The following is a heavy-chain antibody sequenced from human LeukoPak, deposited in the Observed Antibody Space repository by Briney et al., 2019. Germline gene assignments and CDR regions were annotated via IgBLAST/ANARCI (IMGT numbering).Heavy chain of an antibody. D-gene: IGHD1-26*01. J-gene: IGHJ4*02. CDR1: GFTFSSYA. Sequence: PGGSLRLSCAASGFTFSSYAMSWVRQAPGKGLEWVSAISGSGGSTYYADSEKGRFTISRDNSKNTLYLQMNSLRAEDTAVYYCAKVQYSGSYYGDSDYWGQGTLVTVSS. CDR2: ISGSGGST. CDR3: AKVQYSGSYYGDSDY. V-gene: IGHV3-23*01.